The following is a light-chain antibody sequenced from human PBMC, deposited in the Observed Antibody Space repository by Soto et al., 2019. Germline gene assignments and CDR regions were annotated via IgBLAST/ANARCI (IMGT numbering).Light chain of an antibody. CDR2: XNSDXSH. CDR1: SGHSNYA. Sequence: QSVLTQSPSASASLGASVKLTCTLSSGHSNYAITWHQQQPEKGPRYXMKXNSDXSHXKXDXXXXRXSXXXXXXXXYXXISXLQSEDEADYYCQTWGTGIRVFGTGTKLTVL. V-gene: IGLV4-69*01. J-gene: IGLJ1*01. CDR3: QTWGTGIRV.